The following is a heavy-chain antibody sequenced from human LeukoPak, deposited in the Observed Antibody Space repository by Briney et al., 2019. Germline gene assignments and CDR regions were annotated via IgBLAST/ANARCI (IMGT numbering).Heavy chain of an antibody. CDR2: INSDGSEG. CDR1: GFTFSGFW. D-gene: IGHD6-6*01. CDR3: ARSSYRSSSSV. Sequence: QPGGSLRLSCAVSGFTFSGFWMSWSRQAPGKGLEWVASINSDGSEGYYADVVKGRFTIFRENAKNSLYLQINSLRAEDTAVYYCARSSYRSSSSVWGQGTMVTVSS. V-gene: IGHV3-7*03. J-gene: IGHJ3*01.